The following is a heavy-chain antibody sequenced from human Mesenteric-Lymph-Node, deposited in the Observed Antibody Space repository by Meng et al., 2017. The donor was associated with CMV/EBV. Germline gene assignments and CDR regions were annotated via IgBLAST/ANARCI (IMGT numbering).Heavy chain of an antibody. J-gene: IGHJ4*02. CDR2: INHSGST. Sequence: GSLRLSCAVYGGSFSGYYWSWIRQPPGKGLEWIGEINHSGSTNYSPSLKSRVTISADTSKKQFSLKLSSVTAADTAVYYCARGYNSNSFEYWGQGTLVTVSS. D-gene: IGHD1-1*01. CDR1: GGSFSGYY. CDR3: ARGYNSNSFEY. V-gene: IGHV4-34*01.